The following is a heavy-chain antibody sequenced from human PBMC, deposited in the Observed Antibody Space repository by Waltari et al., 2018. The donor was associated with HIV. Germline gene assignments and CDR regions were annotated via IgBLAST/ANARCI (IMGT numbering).Heavy chain of an antibody. D-gene: IGHD6-19*01. J-gene: IGHJ4*02. Sequence: QEQLVQSGAEVKKPGASVKVSCKASGYTFTSYDNNWVRDAYGHGPEWMGWMNPNSGNTGYAQKLQGRVTMTRNTSISTAYMELSSLKSEDTAVYYCARKGGIGSGWYAFDHWGQGTLVAVSS. CDR2: MNPNSGNT. V-gene: IGHV1-8*01. CDR3: ARKGGIGSGWYAFDH. CDR1: GYTFTSYD.